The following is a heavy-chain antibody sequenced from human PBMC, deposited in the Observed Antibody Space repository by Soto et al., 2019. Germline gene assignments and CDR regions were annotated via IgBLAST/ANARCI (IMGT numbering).Heavy chain of an antibody. J-gene: IGHJ6*02. D-gene: IGHD2-2*01. CDR3: ARSQGSMTSLEIYYYYYDGMDV. Sequence: QVQLVQSGAEVKKPGSSVKVSCKASGGTFNSYAISWVRQAPGQGLEWMGGIIPISGTANYAQKFQGRVTITADESTSTAYMELSSLRSEDTAVYYCARSQGSMTSLEIYYYYYDGMDVWGQGTTVTVSS. CDR1: GGTFNSYA. V-gene: IGHV1-69*01. CDR2: IIPISGTA.